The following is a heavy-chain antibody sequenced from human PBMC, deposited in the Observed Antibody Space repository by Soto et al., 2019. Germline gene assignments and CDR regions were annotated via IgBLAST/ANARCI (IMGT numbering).Heavy chain of an antibody. CDR3: ARDQRSLKNDILTGYTFDY. CDR2: ISAYNGNT. Sequence: ASVKVSCKASGYTFTSYGISWVRQAPGQGLEWMGWISAYNGNTNYAQKLQGRVTMTTDTSTSTAYMELRSLRSDDTAAYYCARDQRSLKNDILTGYTFDYWGQGTLVTVSS. D-gene: IGHD3-9*01. V-gene: IGHV1-18*01. CDR1: GYTFTSYG. J-gene: IGHJ4*02.